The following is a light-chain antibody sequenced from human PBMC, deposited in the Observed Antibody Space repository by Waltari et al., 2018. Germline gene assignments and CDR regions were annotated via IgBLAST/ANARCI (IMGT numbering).Light chain of an antibody. J-gene: IGKJ1*01. V-gene: IGKV1-5*03. CDR1: QSISSY. CDR3: QQYNTNSPWT. Sequence: DIQMTQSPSSLSASVGDRVTITCRASQSISSYLNWYQQKPGKAPKLLIYKASTLGRGIPSRFSGSGSGTEFTLTISSLQPDDFATYYCQQYNTNSPWTFGQGTKVEIK. CDR2: KAS.